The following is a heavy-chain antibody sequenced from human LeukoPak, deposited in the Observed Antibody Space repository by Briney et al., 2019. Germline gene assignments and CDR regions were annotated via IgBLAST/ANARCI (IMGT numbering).Heavy chain of an antibody. V-gene: IGHV3-74*01. J-gene: IGHJ5*02. CDR1: GFTFSSHW. Sequence: GGSLRLSCAASGFTFSSHWMSWVRQAPGKGLVWVSRINTDGSSTSYADSVKGRFTISRDNAKNTLYLQMNSLRAEDTAVYYCARSRLLSSSWFDPWGQGTLVTVSS. D-gene: IGHD2-2*01. CDR3: ARSRLLSSSWFDP. CDR2: INTDGSST.